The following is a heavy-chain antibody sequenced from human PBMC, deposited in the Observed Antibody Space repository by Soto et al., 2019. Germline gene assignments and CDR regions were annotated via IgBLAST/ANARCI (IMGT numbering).Heavy chain of an antibody. CDR3: ATDLGYYNI. CDR2: IKQGGREK. D-gene: IGHD3-22*01. J-gene: IGHJ4*02. Sequence: PGGSLKLSSAASGFTLTIYLMTWVRQAPGKGLEWVANIKQGGREKYYVDSVKGRFTISRDNAKNSLYLQMNSLRVEDTAVYYCATDLGYYNIWGRGTLVTVSS. CDR1: GFTLTIYL. V-gene: IGHV3-7*01.